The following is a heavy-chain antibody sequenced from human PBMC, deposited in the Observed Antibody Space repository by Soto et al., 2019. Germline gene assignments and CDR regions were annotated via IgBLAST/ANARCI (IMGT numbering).Heavy chain of an antibody. J-gene: IGHJ6*03. V-gene: IGHV3-11*01. Sequence: QVQLVESGGGLVKPGGSLRLSCAASGFTFSDYYMSWIRQAPGKGLEWVSYISSSGSTIYYADSVKGRFTISRDNANNSMYLQMNGLSAEDTAVYYCARADCSSTSCYVDYYYMDVWGKGTTVTVSS. CDR2: ISSSGSTI. CDR1: GFTFSDYY. CDR3: ARADCSSTSCYVDYYYMDV. D-gene: IGHD2-2*01.